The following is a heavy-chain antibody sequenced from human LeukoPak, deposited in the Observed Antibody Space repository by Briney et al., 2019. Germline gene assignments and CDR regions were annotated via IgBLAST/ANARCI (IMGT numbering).Heavy chain of an antibody. CDR1: GFTFGDYA. CDR2: IRSKAYGGTT. Sequence: GGSLRLSCTASGFTFGDYAMSWFRQAPGKGLEWVGFIRSKAYGGTTEYATSVKGRFTISRDDSKSIAYLQMNSLKTEDTAVYYCIRERIAVAGPHDAFDIWGQGTMVTVSS. V-gene: IGHV3-49*03. D-gene: IGHD6-19*01. CDR3: IRERIAVAGPHDAFDI. J-gene: IGHJ3*02.